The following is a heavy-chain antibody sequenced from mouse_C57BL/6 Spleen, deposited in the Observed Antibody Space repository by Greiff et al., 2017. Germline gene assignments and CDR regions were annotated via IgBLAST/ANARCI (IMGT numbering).Heavy chain of an antibody. J-gene: IGHJ3*01. CDR2: IYPGDGDT. CDR1: GSAFRSYW. V-gene: IGHV1-80*01. Sequence: VQLQQSGAELVKPGASVKISCKASGSAFRSYWMNWVKQRPGKGLEWIGQIYPGDGDTNYNGKFKGKATLTADQSSSTAYMQLSSLTSEDSAVYFCARWTRFAYWGQGTLVTVSA. CDR3: ARWTRFAY.